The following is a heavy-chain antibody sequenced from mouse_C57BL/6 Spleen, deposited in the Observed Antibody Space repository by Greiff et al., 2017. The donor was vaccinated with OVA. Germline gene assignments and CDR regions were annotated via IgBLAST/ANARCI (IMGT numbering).Heavy chain of an antibody. V-gene: IGHV1-9*01. CDR2: ILPGSGST. CDR3: AREENGNPFAY. CDR1: GYTFTGYW. J-gene: IGHJ3*01. D-gene: IGHD2-1*01. Sequence: VQLQQSGAELMKPGASVKLSCKATGYTFTGYWIEWVKQRPGHGLEWIGEILPGSGSTNYNEKFKGKATFTADTSSNTAYMQLGSLTTEDSAIYYCAREENGNPFAYWGQGTLVTVSA.